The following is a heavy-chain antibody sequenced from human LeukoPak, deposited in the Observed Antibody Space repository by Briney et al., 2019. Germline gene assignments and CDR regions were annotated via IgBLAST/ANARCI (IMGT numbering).Heavy chain of an antibody. J-gene: IGHJ4*02. CDR2: ISWNSGSI. V-gene: IGHV3-9*01. Sequence: GGSLRLSCAASGFTFDDYAMHWVRQAPGKGLEWVSGISWNSGSIGYADSVKGRFTISRDNAKNSLYLQMNSLRAEDTAVYYCAREDYYDSGSNDYWGQGTLVTVSS. CDR1: GFTFDDYA. D-gene: IGHD3-22*01. CDR3: AREDYYDSGSNDY.